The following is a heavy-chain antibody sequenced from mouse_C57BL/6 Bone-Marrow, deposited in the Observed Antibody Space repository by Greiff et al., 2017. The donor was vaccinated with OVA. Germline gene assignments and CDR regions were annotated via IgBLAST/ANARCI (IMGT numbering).Heavy chain of an antibody. D-gene: IGHD2-2*01. CDR2: ISDGGSYT. J-gene: IGHJ3*01. Sequence: EVKLVESGGGLVKPGGSLKLSCAASGFTFSSYAMSWVRQTPEKRLEWVATISDGGSYTYYPDNVKGRFTISRDNAKNNLYLQMSHLKAEDTAMYYCARGPMVTTGAYWGQGTLVTVSA. CDR1: GFTFSSYA. CDR3: ARGPMVTTGAY. V-gene: IGHV5-4*03.